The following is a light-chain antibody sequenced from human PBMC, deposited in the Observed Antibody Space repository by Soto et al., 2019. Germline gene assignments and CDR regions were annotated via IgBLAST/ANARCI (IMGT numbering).Light chain of an antibody. V-gene: IGKV1-16*02. CDR1: QGIKNF. CDR3: QQYHSYPVT. J-gene: IGKJ4*01. CDR2: GAS. Sequence: DIQMTQSPSSLSASVGDTVTITCRASQGIKNFLAWFQQKPGKAPKSLIYGASSLQSGVPSKFSGSGSDTGFTLTISSLQPEDSATYFCQQYHSYPVTFGGGTKVEIK.